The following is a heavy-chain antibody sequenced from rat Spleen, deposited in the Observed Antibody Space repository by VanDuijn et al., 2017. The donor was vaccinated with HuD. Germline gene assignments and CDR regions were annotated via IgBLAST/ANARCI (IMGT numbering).Heavy chain of an antibody. V-gene: IGHV5-7*01. CDR2: IIYDGSRT. J-gene: IGHJ1*01. CDR1: GFTFSNYN. D-gene: IGHD1-2*01. CDR3: TRDRRIYYYSSYMDWYFDF. Sequence: EVQLVESGGGLVQPGRSMKLSCAASGFTFSNYNMAWVRQAPKKGLEWVATIIYDGSRTYYRDSWKGRFTISRDDAKSTLYLQMNSLRSDDTATYYCTRDRRIYYYSSYMDWYFDFWGPGTLVTVSS.